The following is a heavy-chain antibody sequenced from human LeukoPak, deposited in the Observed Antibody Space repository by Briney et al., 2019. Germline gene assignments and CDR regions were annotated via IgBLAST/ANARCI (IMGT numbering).Heavy chain of an antibody. CDR1: GFTFSSYW. D-gene: IGHD6-13*01. CDR3: ARNQAYSSSLFDI. Sequence: PGGSLRLSCAASGFTFSSYWMSWVRQAPGKGLEWVANIKQDGSGKYYVDSVKGRFTISRDNAKNSLYLQMNSLRAEDTAVYYCARNQAYSSSLFDIWGQGTMVTVSS. J-gene: IGHJ3*02. CDR2: IKQDGSGK. V-gene: IGHV3-7*01.